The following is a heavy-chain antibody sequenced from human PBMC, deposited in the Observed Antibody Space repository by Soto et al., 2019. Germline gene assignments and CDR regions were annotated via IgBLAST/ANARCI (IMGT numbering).Heavy chain of an antibody. V-gene: IGHV3-33*01. CDR3: ARDNSWYLEGMNC. D-gene: IGHD6-13*01. CDR2: IWYDGSNK. J-gene: IGHJ4*02. Sequence: QVQLVESGGGVVQPGRSLRLSYAASGFTFSSYGMHWVRQAPGRGLEWVAVIWYDGSNKYYADSVKGRFTISRDNSKNTLYLQMNSLRAEDTAVYYCARDNSWYLEGMNCWGQGTLVTVSS. CDR1: GFTFSSYG.